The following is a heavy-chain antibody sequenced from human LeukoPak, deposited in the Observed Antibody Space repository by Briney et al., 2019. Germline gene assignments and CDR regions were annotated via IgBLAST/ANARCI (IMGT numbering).Heavy chain of an antibody. D-gene: IGHD1-26*01. Sequence: PGKSLRLSCAASGFTFRNYGMPWVRQAPGKGLEWVAVISYDGNHKYCADSVKGRFTISRDNSKNTLYLQMNSLRAEDTAMYYCAPHSRNYPGGAFDIWGQGTLVTVSS. CDR2: ISYDGNHK. J-gene: IGHJ3*02. CDR1: GFTFRNYG. V-gene: IGHV3-30*03. CDR3: APHSRNYPGGAFDI.